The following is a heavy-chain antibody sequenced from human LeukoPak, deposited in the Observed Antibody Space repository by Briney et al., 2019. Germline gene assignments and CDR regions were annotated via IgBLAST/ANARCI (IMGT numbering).Heavy chain of an antibody. V-gene: IGHV3-74*01. J-gene: IGHJ4*02. CDR2: IDRDGNIT. Sequence: GGSLRLSCAASGFTVSSNYMSWVRQAPGKGLEWVSRIDRDGNITTYADSVKGRFTISRDNAKNTLYLQMNSLRAEDTAVYYCARISYDSSGYYDYWGQGTLVTVSS. CDR3: ARISYDSSGYYDY. D-gene: IGHD3-22*01. CDR1: GFTVSSNY.